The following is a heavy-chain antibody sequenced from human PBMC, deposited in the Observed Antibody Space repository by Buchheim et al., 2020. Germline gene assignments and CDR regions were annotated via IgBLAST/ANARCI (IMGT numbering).Heavy chain of an antibody. CDR2: ISYDGRNK. J-gene: IGHJ2*01. CDR1: GFTFSSYA. V-gene: IGHV3-30*04. D-gene: IGHD1-26*01. CDR3: ARWELSDWYFDL. Sequence: QVQLVESGGGVVQPGRSLRLPCAASGFTFSSYAMHWVRQAPGKGLEWVAVISYDGRNKYYADSGKGGFTFPRANSKKHWYLQMNSLRAEDTAVYYCARWELSDWYFDLWGRGTL.